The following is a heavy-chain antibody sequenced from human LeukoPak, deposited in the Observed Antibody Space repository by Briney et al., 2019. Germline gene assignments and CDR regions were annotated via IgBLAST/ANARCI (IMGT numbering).Heavy chain of an antibody. J-gene: IGHJ4*02. D-gene: IGHD5-18*01. CDR3: AGGVDTDLHY. V-gene: IGHV6-1*01. CDR1: GDSVSSNSAA. Sequence: SQTLSLTCAISGDSVSSNSAAWNWIRQSPSKALKWLGRTYYRSKWSSNYAVSVKSRITIHPDTSKNQFSLQLNSVTPEDTAVYYCAGGVDTDLHYWGQGTLVTVSS. CDR2: TYYRSKWSS.